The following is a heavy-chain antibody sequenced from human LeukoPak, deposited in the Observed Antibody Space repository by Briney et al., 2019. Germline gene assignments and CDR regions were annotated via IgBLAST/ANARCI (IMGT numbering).Heavy chain of an antibody. CDR2: ISYDGSNK. Sequence: PGGSLRLSCAASGFTFSSYGMHWVRQAPGKGLEWVAVISYDGSNKYYADSVMGRFTISRDNSKNTLYLQMNSLRAEDTAVYYCAKDHIAVAGGNWFDPWGQGTLVTVSS. V-gene: IGHV3-30*18. CDR3: AKDHIAVAGGNWFDP. CDR1: GFTFSSYG. J-gene: IGHJ5*02. D-gene: IGHD6-19*01.